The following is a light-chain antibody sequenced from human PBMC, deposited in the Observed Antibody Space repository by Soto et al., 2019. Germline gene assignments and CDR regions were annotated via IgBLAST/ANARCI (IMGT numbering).Light chain of an antibody. V-gene: IGLV2-14*01. J-gene: IGLJ2*01. CDR2: VVS. Sequence: QSALTQPASVSGSPGQSITISCTGTSSDVGGYNYVSWYQQHPGKAPKLMIYVVSHRPSGVSNRFSGSKSGNTASLTISGLQAEDEADYYCSSYTSSSTVVFGGGTKLTVL. CDR1: SSDVGGYNY. CDR3: SSYTSSSTVV.